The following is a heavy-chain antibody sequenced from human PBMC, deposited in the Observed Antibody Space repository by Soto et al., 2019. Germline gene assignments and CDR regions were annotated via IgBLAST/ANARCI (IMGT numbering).Heavy chain of an antibody. CDR2: IKQDGSEK. D-gene: IGHD2-2*01. CDR3: ARAVPAAIYYYYYYMDV. J-gene: IGHJ6*03. V-gene: IGHV3-7*01. CDR1: GFTFSSYW. Sequence: GGSLRLSCAASGFTFSSYWMSWVRQAPGKGLEWVANIKQDGSEKYYVDSVKGRFTISRDNAKNSLYLQMNSLRAEDTAVYYCARAVPAAIYYYYYYMDVWGKGTTVTVSS.